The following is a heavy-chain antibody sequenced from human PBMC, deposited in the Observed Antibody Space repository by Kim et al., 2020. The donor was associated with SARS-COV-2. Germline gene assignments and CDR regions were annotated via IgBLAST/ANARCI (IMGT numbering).Heavy chain of an antibody. CDR1: GYTFTSYG. J-gene: IGHJ6*02. CDR2: ISAYNGNT. D-gene: IGHD1-26*01. Sequence: ASVKVSCKASGYTFTSYGISWVRQAPGQGLEWMGWISAYNGNTNYAQKLQGRVTMTTDTSTSTAYMELRSLRSDDTAVYYCAREIPVGATPPYYYYGMDVWGQGTTVTVSS. CDR3: AREIPVGATPPYYYYGMDV. V-gene: IGHV1-18*01.